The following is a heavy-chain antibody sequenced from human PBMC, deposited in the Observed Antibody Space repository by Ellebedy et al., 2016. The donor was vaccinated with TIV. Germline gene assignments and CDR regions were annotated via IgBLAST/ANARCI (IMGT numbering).Heavy chain of an antibody. D-gene: IGHD1-26*01. Sequence: MPGGSLRLSCTVSGGSISSYYWSRIRQPPRKGLEWIGYISYSGSTSYNPSLKSRVTISVDTSKNQFSLKLSSVTAADTAVYYCARHVGWELPYFDYWGQGTLVTVSS. J-gene: IGHJ4*02. CDR3: ARHVGWELPYFDY. CDR2: ISYSGST. CDR1: GGSISSYY. V-gene: IGHV4-59*08.